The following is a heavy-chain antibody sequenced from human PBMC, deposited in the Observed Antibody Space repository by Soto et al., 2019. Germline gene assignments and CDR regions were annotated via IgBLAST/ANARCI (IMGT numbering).Heavy chain of an antibody. V-gene: IGHV2-26*04. CDR2: IFSNDEK. CDR3: ASTYSTSWYWFDP. CDR1: GFSLSNAGLG. J-gene: IGHJ5*02. Sequence: QVTVKESGPVLVKPTETLTLTCTVSGFSLSNAGLGVSWIRQPPGNALEWLAHIFSNDEKSYSTSLKSRLTISKDTSKSQVVRIMTNMDPVDTATYYCASTYSTSWYWFDPWGQGTLVTVSS. D-gene: IGHD6-13*01.